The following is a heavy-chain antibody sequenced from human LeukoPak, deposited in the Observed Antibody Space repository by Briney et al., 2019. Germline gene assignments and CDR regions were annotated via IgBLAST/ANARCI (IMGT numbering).Heavy chain of an antibody. J-gene: IGHJ4*02. CDR3: ARGPSWHSTTDY. CDR1: GGSFSGYY. CDR2: INHSGST. V-gene: IGHV4-34*01. D-gene: IGHD2-2*01. Sequence: SETLSLTCAVYGGSFSGYYWSWIRQSPGKGLEWIGEINHSGSTNYNPSLKSRVTISVDTSKNQFSLKLSSVTAADTAVYYCARGPSWHSTTDYWGQGTLATVSS.